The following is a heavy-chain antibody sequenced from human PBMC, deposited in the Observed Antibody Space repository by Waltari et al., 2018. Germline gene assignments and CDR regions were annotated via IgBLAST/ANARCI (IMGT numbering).Heavy chain of an antibody. CDR1: GSTFRRHW. CDR2: IKEDGSDK. Sequence: EAQLVESGGKLVQPGGSLRLSCVASGSTFRRHWMSWVRQAPGRGLEWVATIKEDGSDKHYVDSVRGRVTISRDNANDSLYLQMNSLRAEDTAVYYCATWRWGQSEFDYWGQGTLVTVSS. CDR3: ATWRWGQSEFDY. J-gene: IGHJ4*02. V-gene: IGHV3-7*01. D-gene: IGHD7-27*01.